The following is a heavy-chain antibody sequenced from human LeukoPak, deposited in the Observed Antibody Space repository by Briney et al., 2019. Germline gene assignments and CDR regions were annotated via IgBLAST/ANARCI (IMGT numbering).Heavy chain of an antibody. CDR1: GFTFSSYA. Sequence: GGSLRLSCAASGFTFSSYAMSWVRQAPGKGLEWVSYISSSGSTIYYADSVKGRFTISRDNAKNSLYLQMNSLRAEDTAVYYCAREGGVTAYDYWGQGTLVTVSS. CDR2: ISSSGSTI. V-gene: IGHV3-48*04. D-gene: IGHD2-21*02. J-gene: IGHJ4*02. CDR3: AREGGVTAYDY.